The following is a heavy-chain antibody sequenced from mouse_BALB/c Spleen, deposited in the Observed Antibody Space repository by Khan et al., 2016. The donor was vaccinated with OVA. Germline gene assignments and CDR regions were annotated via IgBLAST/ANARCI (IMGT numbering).Heavy chain of an antibody. CDR3: ASHLFTSPAAWFAY. Sequence: EVHLVESGGDLVKPGGSLKLSCEASGFTFSSYGMSWVRQTPDKRLEWVATISNGGSYTYYPDSVKGRLTISRDNAKNTLYLQMSSLKAEDTAMYYCASHLFTSPAAWFAYWGQGTLVTVSA. CDR2: ISNGGSYT. D-gene: IGHD1-1*01. V-gene: IGHV5-6*01. CDR1: GFTFSSYG. J-gene: IGHJ3*01.